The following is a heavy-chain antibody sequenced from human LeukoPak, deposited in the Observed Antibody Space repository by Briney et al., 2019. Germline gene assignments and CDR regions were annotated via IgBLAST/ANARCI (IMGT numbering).Heavy chain of an antibody. V-gene: IGHV3-33*01. D-gene: IGHD5-18*01. Sequence: GRSLRLSCAASGFTFSRYGMHWVRQVPGKGLEWVAIIWSDGNNKYYADAVKDRFTISRDNSKNTMYLQMNSLRPEDTAVYYCARDGDTPMSIASGGMDVWGRGTTVTVSS. CDR1: GFTFSRYG. CDR3: ARDGDTPMSIASGGMDV. J-gene: IGHJ6*02. CDR2: IWSDGNNK.